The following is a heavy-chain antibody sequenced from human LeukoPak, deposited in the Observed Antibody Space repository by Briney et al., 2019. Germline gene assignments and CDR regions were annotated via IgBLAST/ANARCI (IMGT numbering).Heavy chain of an antibody. D-gene: IGHD3-3*01. J-gene: IGHJ4*02. Sequence: GGSLRLSCAASGLTVSSNYMSGVRQAPGKGLEWVSVIYAGGSTYFADSVKARFTISRDNSKNTLYLQMNSLEDKDSDAYYCARDNLGRSGPKTDYWGQGTLVTVSS. CDR2: IYAGGST. CDR1: GLTVSSNY. CDR3: ARDNLGRSGPKTDY. V-gene: IGHV3-66*01.